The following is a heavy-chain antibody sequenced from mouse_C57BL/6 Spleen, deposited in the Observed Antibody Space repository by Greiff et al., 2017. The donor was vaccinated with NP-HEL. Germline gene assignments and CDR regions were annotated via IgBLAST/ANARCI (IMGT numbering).Heavy chain of an antibody. V-gene: IGHV1-26*01. D-gene: IGHD2-3*01. J-gene: IGHJ2*01. CDR3: AIGDDGYYGYYFDY. CDR2: INPNNGGT. CDR1: GYTFTDYY. Sequence: EVQLQQSGPELVKPGASVKISCKASGYTFTDYYMNWVKQSHGKSLEWIGDINPNNGGTSYNQKFKGKATLTVDKSSSTAYMELCSLSSDDSAVYYGAIGDDGYYGYYFDYWGQGTTLTVSS.